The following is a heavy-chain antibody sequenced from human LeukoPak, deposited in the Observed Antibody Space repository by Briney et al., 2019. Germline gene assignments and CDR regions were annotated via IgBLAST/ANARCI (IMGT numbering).Heavy chain of an antibody. J-gene: IGHJ3*01. V-gene: IGHV3-23*01. CDR3: ANEYSKGDV. Sequence: GGSLRLSCAASGFTFPNYVMNWVRQAPGKGLEWVSSISDDGGNTYYADSVKGRFTISRDNSKNTLYLQMSSLRVEDAAVYYCANEYSKGDVWGQGTMVTVSS. CDR1: GFTFPNYV. CDR2: ISDDGGNT. D-gene: IGHD1-26*01.